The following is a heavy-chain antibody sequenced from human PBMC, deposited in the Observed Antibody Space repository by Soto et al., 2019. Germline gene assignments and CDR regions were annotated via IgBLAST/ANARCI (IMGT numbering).Heavy chain of an antibody. J-gene: IGHJ4*02. Sequence: SETLSLTCAVYGGSFSGSSWIWIRQSPGKGLEWIGEINHGGKTGYDPSLKSRVTISVDTSKNQFSLNLTSVTAADTAVYYCAGGQKYYDDNDYYSDYFDYWGQGTPVTVSS. CDR3: AGGQKYYDDNDYYSDYFDY. V-gene: IGHV4-34*01. D-gene: IGHD3-22*01. CDR2: INHGGKT. CDR1: GGSFSGSS.